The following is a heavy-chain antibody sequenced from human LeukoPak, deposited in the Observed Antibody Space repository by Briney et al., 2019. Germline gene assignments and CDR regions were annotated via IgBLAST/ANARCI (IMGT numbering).Heavy chain of an antibody. D-gene: IGHD5-24*01. V-gene: IGHV4-38-2*02. Sequence: SETLSLTCTVSGYSISSGYYWGWIRQPPGKGLEWIGSIYHSGSTYYNPSLKSRVTISVDTSKNQFSLKLSSVTAADTAVYYCARSRDGYKFDYWGQGTLVTVSS. CDR2: IYHSGST. CDR1: GYSISSGYY. CDR3: ARSRDGYKFDY. J-gene: IGHJ4*02.